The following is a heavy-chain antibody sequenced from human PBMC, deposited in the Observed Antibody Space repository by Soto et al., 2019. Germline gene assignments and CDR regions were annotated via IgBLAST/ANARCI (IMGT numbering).Heavy chain of an antibody. CDR2: IKSKTDGGTT. V-gene: IGHV3-15*01. D-gene: IGHD3-3*01. CDR3: TTEGSRFLEWLAWPFDY. CDR1: GFTFSNAW. J-gene: IGHJ4*02. Sequence: GESLKISCAASGFTFSNAWMSWVRQAPGKGLEWVGRIKSKTDGGTTDYAAPVKGRFTISRDDSKNTLYLQMNSLKTEDTAVYYCTTEGSRFLEWLAWPFDYWGQGTLVTVSS.